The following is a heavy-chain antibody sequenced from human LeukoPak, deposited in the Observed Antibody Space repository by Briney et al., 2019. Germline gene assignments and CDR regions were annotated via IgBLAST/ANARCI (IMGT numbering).Heavy chain of an antibody. CDR3: ARGSKRGAGWYIGAYYFDY. CDR1: GGSISSYY. CDR2: IYTSGST. J-gene: IGHJ4*02. V-gene: IGHV4-4*07. D-gene: IGHD1-1*01. Sequence: SETLSLTCTVSGGSISSYYRSWIRQPAGKGLEWIGRIYTSGSTNYNPSLKSRVTMSVDTSKNQFSLKMSSVTAADTAVYYCARGSKRGAGWYIGAYYFDYWGQGTLVTVSS.